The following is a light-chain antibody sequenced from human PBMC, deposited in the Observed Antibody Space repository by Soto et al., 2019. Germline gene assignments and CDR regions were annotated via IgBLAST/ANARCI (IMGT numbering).Light chain of an antibody. V-gene: IGKV3-11*01. CDR3: QQRTNWPRSS. CDR1: QSASTY. Sequence: EIVLTQSPATLTLSPGERATLSGRASQSASTYVAWYQQKPGQAPRLLIYDASNRATGIPARFSGSGSGTDFTLTISSLEPEDFAVYYCQQRTNWPRSSFGGGTKVDIK. J-gene: IGKJ4*01. CDR2: DAS.